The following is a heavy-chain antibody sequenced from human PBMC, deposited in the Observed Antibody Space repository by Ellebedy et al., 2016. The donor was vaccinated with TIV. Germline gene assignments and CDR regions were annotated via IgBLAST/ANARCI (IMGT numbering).Heavy chain of an antibody. Sequence: GESLKIPCAGSGFTFSSFAMTWVRQAPGKGLEWVSGISNSGGRTYYADSVKGRFTISRDNSKNTLYLQMNSLRADDAAVYYCAKEQTTHYLDSWGQGTLVTVSS. CDR3: AKEQTTHYLDS. CDR1: GFTFSSFA. J-gene: IGHJ4*02. D-gene: IGHD1-7*01. CDR2: ISNSGGRT. V-gene: IGHV3-23*01.